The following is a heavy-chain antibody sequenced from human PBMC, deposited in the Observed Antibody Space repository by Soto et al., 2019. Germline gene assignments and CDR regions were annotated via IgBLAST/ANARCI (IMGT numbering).Heavy chain of an antibody. V-gene: IGHV1-18*04. CDR1: GYTFTSYG. J-gene: IGHJ6*02. Sequence: ASVKVSCKASGYTFTSYGISWVRQAPGQGLEWMGWISAYNGNTNYAQKLQGRVTMTTDTSTSTAYMELRSLRSDDTAVYYCARDGPDMGGYYYYGMDVWGQRXTVTVSS. D-gene: IGHD2-15*01. CDR2: ISAYNGNT. CDR3: ARDGPDMGGYYYYGMDV.